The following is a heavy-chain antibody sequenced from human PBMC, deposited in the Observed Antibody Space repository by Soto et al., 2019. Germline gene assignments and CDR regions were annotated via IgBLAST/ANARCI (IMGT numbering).Heavy chain of an antibody. Sequence: QVQLQESGPGLVKPSGTLSLTCAVSGDSVSSNYYWCWVRQPPGKGLEWIGEIYHTGTTNYNPSLKSRVTILVDKSNNQFSLDLSSVTAADTAVYYCARSAGWYAVHSWGPGTLVTVSS. CDR1: GDSVSSNYY. V-gene: IGHV4-4*02. CDR2: IYHTGTT. CDR3: ARSAGWYAVHS. D-gene: IGHD6-19*01. J-gene: IGHJ4*02.